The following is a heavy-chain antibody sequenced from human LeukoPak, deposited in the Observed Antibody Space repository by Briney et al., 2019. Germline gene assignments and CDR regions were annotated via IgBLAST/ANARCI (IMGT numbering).Heavy chain of an antibody. D-gene: IGHD6-19*01. V-gene: IGHV3-23*01. J-gene: IGHJ4*02. CDR1: GLTFSSFA. Sequence: GGSRRLSCAASGLTFSSFAMSWVRQAQGKGLEWVSSIGGNHGGTYFADSVKGRFTISRDNSKNTLFLQMNSLRAEDTAVYYCAKGSAVAGMYYFDYWGQGTLVTVSS. CDR3: AKGSAVAGMYYFDY. CDR2: IGGNHGGT.